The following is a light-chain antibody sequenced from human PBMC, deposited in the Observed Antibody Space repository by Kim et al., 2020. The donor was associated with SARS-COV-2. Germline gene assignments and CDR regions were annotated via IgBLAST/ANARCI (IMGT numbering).Light chain of an antibody. Sequence: SPGERATLSCGARQRVSSGYVYSYQQKPGPAPRLLIYGASSRATGIPDRFSGSGSGTDFTLTIRRLEPEDSAVYYCQQYSSSPHTFGQGTKVEIK. CDR1: QRVSSGY. CDR2: GAS. V-gene: IGKV3D-20*01. CDR3: QQYSSSPHT. J-gene: IGKJ1*01.